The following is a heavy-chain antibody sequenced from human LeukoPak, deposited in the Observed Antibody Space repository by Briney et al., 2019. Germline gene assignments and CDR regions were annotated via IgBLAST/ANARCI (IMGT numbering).Heavy chain of an antibody. V-gene: IGHV3-7*01. D-gene: IGHD3-3*01. J-gene: IGHJ4*02. CDR1: GFTFSSYW. Sequence: GGSLRLSCAASGFTFSSYWMSWVRQAPGKGLEWVANIKQDGSEKYYVDSVKGRFTISRDNAKNSLYLQMNSLRAEDTAVFYCARDHPFGATAGLYYFDYWGQGTLVTVSS. CDR3: ARDHPFGATAGLYYFDY. CDR2: IKQDGSEK.